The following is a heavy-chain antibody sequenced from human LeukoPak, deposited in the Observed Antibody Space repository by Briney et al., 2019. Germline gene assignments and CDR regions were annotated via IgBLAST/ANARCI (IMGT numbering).Heavy chain of an antibody. CDR2: IYPADSDT. V-gene: IGHV5-51*01. CDR3: ARHFRSNGDYGAPDY. Sequence: GESLKISCKGSGYSFTSYWIGWVLQMPGKGLEWIVIIYPADSDTRYSPSFQGQVTISVDKSISTAYLQWSSLKASDTAMYYCARHFRSNGDYGAPDYWGQGTLVTVSS. CDR1: GYSFTSYW. J-gene: IGHJ4*02. D-gene: IGHD4-17*01.